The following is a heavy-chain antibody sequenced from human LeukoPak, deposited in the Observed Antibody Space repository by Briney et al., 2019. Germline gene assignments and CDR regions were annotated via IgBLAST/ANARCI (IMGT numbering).Heavy chain of an antibody. J-gene: IGHJ4*02. D-gene: IGHD5-12*01. CDR2: IWYDGSNR. Sequence: PGRSLRLSCAASGFTFSSYGMHWVRQAPGKGLEWVAVIWYDGSNRYYADSVKGRFTISRDNSKNTLFLQMNSLRAEDTAVYYCAKDREGLSGGYDLEYFDYWGQGTLVTVSS. V-gene: IGHV3-33*06. CDR1: GFTFSSYG. CDR3: AKDREGLSGGYDLEYFDY.